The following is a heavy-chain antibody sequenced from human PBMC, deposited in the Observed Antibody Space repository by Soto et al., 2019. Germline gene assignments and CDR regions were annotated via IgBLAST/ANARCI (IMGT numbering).Heavy chain of an antibody. CDR3: ARVSLTLVRGPREYYFDY. Sequence: SETLSLTCTVSGGSISSYYWSWIRQPPGKGLEWIGYIYHSGGTNYNPSLKSRATISIDTSKNQFSLKLSSVTAADTAMYYCARVSLTLVRGPREYYFDYWGRGTVVTVSS. J-gene: IGHJ4*02. V-gene: IGHV4-59*01. CDR1: GGSISSYY. D-gene: IGHD3-10*01. CDR2: IYHSGGT.